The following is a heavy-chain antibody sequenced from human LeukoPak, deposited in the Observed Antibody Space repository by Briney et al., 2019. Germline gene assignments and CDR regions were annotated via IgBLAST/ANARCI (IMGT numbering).Heavy chain of an antibody. CDR3: ARVLAYCGGDCYGGAHYYYYYYMDV. Sequence: SVKVSCKASGGTFSSYAISWVRQAPGQGLEWMGGIIPIFGTANYAQKFQGRVTITADKSTSTAYMELSSLRSEDTAVYYCARVLAYCGGDCYGGAHYYYYYYMDVWGKGTTVTISS. J-gene: IGHJ6*03. CDR1: GGTFSSYA. CDR2: IIPIFGTA. V-gene: IGHV1-69*06. D-gene: IGHD2-21*02.